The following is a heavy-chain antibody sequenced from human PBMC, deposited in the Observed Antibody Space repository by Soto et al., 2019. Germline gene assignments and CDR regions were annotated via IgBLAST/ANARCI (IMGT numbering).Heavy chain of an antibody. Sequence: PGGSLRLSCAASGFTFSNAWMNWVRQAPGKGLEWVGRIKSKTDGGTTDYAAPVKGRFTISRDDSKNTLYLQMNSLKTEDTAVYYCTTGYYYDSSGPYSDYWGQGTLVTVSS. CDR2: IKSKTDGGTT. D-gene: IGHD3-22*01. V-gene: IGHV3-15*07. J-gene: IGHJ4*02. CDR1: GFTFSNAW. CDR3: TTGYYYDSSGPYSDY.